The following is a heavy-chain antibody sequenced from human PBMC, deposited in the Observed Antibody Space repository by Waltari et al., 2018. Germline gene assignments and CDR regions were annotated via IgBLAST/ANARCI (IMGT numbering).Heavy chain of an antibody. CDR1: GYTFTSYG. CDR2: ISAYNGNT. D-gene: IGHD3-22*01. V-gene: IGHV1-18*04. J-gene: IGHJ3*02. Sequence: QVQLVQSGAEVKKPGASVKVSCKASGYTFTSYGISWVRQAPGQGLEWMGWISAYNGNTNYAQKLQGRVTMTTDTSTSTAYMELRSLRSDDTAVYYCARLYYYDSPGRDNAFDIWGQGTMVTVSS. CDR3: ARLYYYDSPGRDNAFDI.